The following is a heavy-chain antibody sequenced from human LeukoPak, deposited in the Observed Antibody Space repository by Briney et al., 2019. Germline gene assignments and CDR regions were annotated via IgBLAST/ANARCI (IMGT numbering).Heavy chain of an antibody. V-gene: IGHV3-23*01. J-gene: IGHJ4*02. D-gene: IGHD6-13*01. CDR3: AKVQEKYSSSWWNY. CDR1: GFTFSSYG. Sequence: GGSLRLSCAASGFTFSSYGMSWVRQAPGKGLEWVSAISGSGGSTYYADSVKGRFTISRDNSKNTLYLQMNSLRAEDTAVYYCAKVQEKYSSSWWNYWGQGTLVTVSS. CDR2: ISGSGGST.